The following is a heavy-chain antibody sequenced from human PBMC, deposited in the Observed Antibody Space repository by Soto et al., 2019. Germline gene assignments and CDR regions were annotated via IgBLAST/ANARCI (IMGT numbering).Heavy chain of an antibody. CDR3: ASGAVLFDY. Sequence: ASVKVSCKASGYTFTSYAMHWVRQAPGQRLEWMGWISAGNGNTKYSQRFQGRVTITRDTSASTAYMELSSLRSEDTAVYYCASGAVLFDYWGQGTLVTVSS. CDR1: GYTFTSYA. V-gene: IGHV1-3*01. CDR2: ISAGNGNT. D-gene: IGHD2-15*01. J-gene: IGHJ4*02.